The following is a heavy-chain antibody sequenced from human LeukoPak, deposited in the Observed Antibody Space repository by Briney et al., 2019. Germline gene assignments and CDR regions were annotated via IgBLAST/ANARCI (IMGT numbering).Heavy chain of an antibody. CDR1: GFTLSSYA. D-gene: IGHD6-13*01. CDR2: IRYDGSNK. V-gene: IGHV3-30*02. Sequence: PGGSLRLSCAASGFTLSSYAMSWVRQAPGKGLEWVAFIRYDGSNKYYADSVKGRFTISRDNSKNTLYLQMNSLRAEDTAVYYCAKGGGIAAAGWFDPWGQGTLVTVSS. CDR3: AKGGGIAAAGWFDP. J-gene: IGHJ5*02.